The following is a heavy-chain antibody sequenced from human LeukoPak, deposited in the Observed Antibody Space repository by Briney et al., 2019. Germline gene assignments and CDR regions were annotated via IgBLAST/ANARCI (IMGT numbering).Heavy chain of an antibody. V-gene: IGHV4-34*01. CDR3: ARAGFMITFGGGLDY. Sequence: SETLSLTCAVYGGSFSGYYWSWIRQTPGKGLEWIGEINHSGSTNYNPSLKSRVTISVDTSKNQFSLKLSSVTAADTAVYYCARAGFMITFGGGLDYWGQGTLVTVSS. J-gene: IGHJ4*02. CDR2: INHSGST. CDR1: GGSFSGYY. D-gene: IGHD3-16*01.